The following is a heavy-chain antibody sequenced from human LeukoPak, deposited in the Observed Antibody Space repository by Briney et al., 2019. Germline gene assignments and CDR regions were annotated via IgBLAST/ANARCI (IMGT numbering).Heavy chain of an antibody. J-gene: IGHJ6*03. CDR3: ARGPLFIAARPMMNYYYYMDV. V-gene: IGHV1-69*05. D-gene: IGHD6-6*01. Sequence: SVKVSCKASGGTFSSYAISWVRQAPGQGLEWMGGIIPIFGTANYAQKFQGRVTITTDESTSTAYMELSSLRSEDTAAYYCARGPLFIAARPMMNYYYYMDVWGKGTTVAVSS. CDR1: GGTFSSYA. CDR2: IIPIFGTA.